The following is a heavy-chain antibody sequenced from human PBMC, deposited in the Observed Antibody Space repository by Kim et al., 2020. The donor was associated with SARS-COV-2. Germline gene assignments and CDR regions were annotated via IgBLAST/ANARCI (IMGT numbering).Heavy chain of an antibody. CDR1: GGSISSGGYY. CDR2: IYYSGST. Sequence: SETLSLTCTVSGGSISSGGYYWSWIRQHPGKGLEWIGYIYYSGSTYYNPSLKSRVTISVDTSKNQFSLKLSSVTAADTAVYYCARDRARTLRYFCWSPYWSVDLWGRGTLVPVSS. J-gene: IGHJ2*01. CDR3: ARDRARTLRYFCWSPYWSVDL. V-gene: IGHV4-31*03. D-gene: IGHD3-9*01.